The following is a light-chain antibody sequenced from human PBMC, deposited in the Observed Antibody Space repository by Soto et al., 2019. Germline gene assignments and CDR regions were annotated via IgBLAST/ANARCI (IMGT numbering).Light chain of an antibody. V-gene: IGKV3-15*01. CDR2: GAS. CDR1: QSVSSN. CDR3: QQYNDWPPTWT. J-gene: IGKJ1*01. Sequence: EIVMTQSPVTLSVSPGERATLSCRASQSVSSNLAWYQQKPGQAPRLLIYGASTRATGIPARFSGSGSGTEFTLTISSLQSEDFAVYYCQQYNDWPPTWTFGQGTKVETK.